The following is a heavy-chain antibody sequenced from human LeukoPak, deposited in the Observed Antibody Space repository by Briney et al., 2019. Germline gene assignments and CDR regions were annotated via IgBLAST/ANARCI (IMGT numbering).Heavy chain of an antibody. CDR2: ISGSGGST. D-gene: IGHD1-14*01. V-gene: IGHV3-23*01. J-gene: IGHJ4*02. Sequence: GGSLRLSCAASGFTFSSYAMSWVRQAPGKGLEWVAAISGSGGSTYYADSVKGRFTISRDNSKNTLYLQMNSLSPDDTAVYYCARGVEPLAANTLAYWGQGTLVTVSS. CDR1: GFTFSSYA. CDR3: ARGVEPLAANTLAY.